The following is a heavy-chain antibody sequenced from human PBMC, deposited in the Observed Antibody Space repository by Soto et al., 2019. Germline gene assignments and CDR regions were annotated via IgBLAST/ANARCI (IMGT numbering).Heavy chain of an antibody. D-gene: IGHD1-20*01. J-gene: IGHJ4*02. CDR2: VFYTGFT. CDR3: ASSQKGYNWNYFDH. V-gene: IGHV4-39*01. CDR1: GGSISGSYYY. Sequence: KPSETLSLTCAVSGGSISGSYYYWGWLRQSPGRGPEWIGSVFYTGFTSYNPSLESRVSVSVDTSKSQFSLKVSAVTAADTAVYYCASSQKGYNWNYFDHWGQGALVTVSS.